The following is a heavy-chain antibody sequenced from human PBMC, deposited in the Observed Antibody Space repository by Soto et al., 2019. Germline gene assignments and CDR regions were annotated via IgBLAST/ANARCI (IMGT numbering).Heavy chain of an antibody. Sequence: ETLSLTCTVSGGSISSSSYYWGWIRQPPGKGLEWIGSIYYSGSTYYNPSLKSRVTISVDTSKNQFSLKLSSVTAADTAVYYCAGGSHNWCDPWGQESLVTSPQ. D-gene: IGHD1-26*01. CDR2: IYYSGST. CDR3: AGGSHNWCDP. CDR1: GGSISSSSYY. J-gene: IGHJ5*02. V-gene: IGHV4-39*01.